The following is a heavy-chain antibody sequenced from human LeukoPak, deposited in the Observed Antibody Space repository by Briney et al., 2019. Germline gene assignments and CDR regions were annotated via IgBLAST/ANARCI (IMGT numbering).Heavy chain of an antibody. CDR1: GYSFISHW. V-gene: IGHV5-51*01. D-gene: IGHD2-21*01. CDR3: VRRSPCSGGNCLYYFDY. J-gene: IGHJ4*02. Sequence: GESLKISCKGSGYSFISHWIGWVRQMPGKGLEWMGVVYPGDSDTRYSPSFQGQVTISADKSISTAYLQWSSLKASDTAMYYCVRRSPCSGGNCLYYFDYWGQGTLVTVSS. CDR2: VYPGDSDT.